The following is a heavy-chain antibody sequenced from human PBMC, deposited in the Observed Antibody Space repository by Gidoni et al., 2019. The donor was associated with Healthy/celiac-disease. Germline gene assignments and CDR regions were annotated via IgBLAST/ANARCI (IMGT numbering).Heavy chain of an antibody. Sequence: QLQLQESGPGLVKPSETLSLTCTVSGGSISSSSYNWGWIRQPPGKGLEWIGSIYYSGSTYYNPSLKSRVTISVDTSKNQFSLKLSSVTAADTAVYYCARQYLLWFGEPNWFDPWGQGTLVTVSS. CDR2: IYYSGST. CDR3: ARQYLLWFGEPNWFDP. CDR1: GGSISSSSYN. D-gene: IGHD3-10*01. J-gene: IGHJ5*02. V-gene: IGHV4-39*01.